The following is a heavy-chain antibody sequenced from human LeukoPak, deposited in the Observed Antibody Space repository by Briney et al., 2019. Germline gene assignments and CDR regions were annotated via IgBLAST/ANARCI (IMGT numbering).Heavy chain of an antibody. Sequence: PGGSLRLSCAASGFTFSSYWMHWVRQAPGKGLVWVSRISTDGSTTTYADSVKGRFTISRDNAKNSLYLQMNSLRAEDTAVYYCAREQVAARRTFDYWGQGTLVTVSS. CDR3: AREQVAARRTFDY. D-gene: IGHD6-6*01. V-gene: IGHV3-74*01. J-gene: IGHJ4*02. CDR2: ISTDGSTT. CDR1: GFTFSSYW.